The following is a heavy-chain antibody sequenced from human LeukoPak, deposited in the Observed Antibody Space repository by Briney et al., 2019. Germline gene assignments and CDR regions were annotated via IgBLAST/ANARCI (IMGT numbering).Heavy chain of an antibody. V-gene: IGHV3-21*01. Sequence: GGSLRLSCAASGFTFSSYSMNWVRQAPGKGLEWVLSITSSSSYIYYADSVKGRFTISRDNAKNSLYLQMNSLGDEDTAVYYCASGRNVGITGTTGAFDIWGQGTMVTVSS. D-gene: IGHD1-7*01. CDR2: ITSSSSYI. CDR1: GFTFSSYS. J-gene: IGHJ3*02. CDR3: ASGRNVGITGTTGAFDI.